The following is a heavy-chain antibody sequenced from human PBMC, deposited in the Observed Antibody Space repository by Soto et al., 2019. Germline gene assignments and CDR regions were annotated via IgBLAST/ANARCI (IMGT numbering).Heavy chain of an antibody. CDR3: ARERYSSAPTSRYYYGMDG. J-gene: IGHJ6*02. D-gene: IGHD6-25*01. Sequence: SVKVSCKASGGTFSSYAISWVRQAPGQGLEWMGGIIPIFGTANYAQKFQGRVTITADESTSTAYMELSSLRSEDTAVYYCARERYSSAPTSRYYYGMDGWGQGTTVTVSS. CDR2: IIPIFGTA. V-gene: IGHV1-69*13. CDR1: GGTFSSYA.